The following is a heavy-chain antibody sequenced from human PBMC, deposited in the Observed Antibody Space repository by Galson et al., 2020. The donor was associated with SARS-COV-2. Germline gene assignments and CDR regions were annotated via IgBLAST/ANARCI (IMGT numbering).Heavy chain of an antibody. D-gene: IGHD6-19*01. CDR1: GGSISTYY. CDR3: ASGGGQWLEGDYFQY. Sequence: SETLSLTCTVSGGSISTYYWSWIRQPPGKGLEWIGYIYSSGSTHYTPSLKSRITISVDTSKNQFSLKLSSVTAADTAEYYCASGGGQWLEGDYFQYWGQGTLVTVSS. CDR2: IYSSGST. J-gene: IGHJ1*01. V-gene: IGHV4-59*13.